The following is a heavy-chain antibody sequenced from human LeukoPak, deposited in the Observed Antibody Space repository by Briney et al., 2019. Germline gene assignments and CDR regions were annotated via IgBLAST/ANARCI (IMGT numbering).Heavy chain of an antibody. V-gene: IGHV1-69*13. D-gene: IGHD6-19*01. CDR2: IIPIFGTA. CDR1: GGTFSSYA. Sequence: SVKVSCKASGGTFSSYAISWVRQATGQGLEWMGGIIPIFGTANYAQKFQGRVTITADESTSTAYMELSSLRSEDTAVYYCASAPGIAVAGQTEYFDYWGQGTLVTVSS. J-gene: IGHJ4*02. CDR3: ASAPGIAVAGQTEYFDY.